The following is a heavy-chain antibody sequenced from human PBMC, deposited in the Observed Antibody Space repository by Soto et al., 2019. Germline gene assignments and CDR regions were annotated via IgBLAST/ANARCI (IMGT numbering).Heavy chain of an antibody. CDR3: AHSHSPEPYYYDSSGYYYYYGMDV. D-gene: IGHD3-22*01. V-gene: IGHV2-5*01. Sequence: SGPTLVNPTQTLTLTCTFSGFSLSTSGVGVGWIRQPPGKALEWLALIYWNDDKRYSPSLKSRLTITKDTSKNQVVLTMTNMDPVDTATYYCAHSHSPEPYYYDSSGYYYYYGMDVWGQGTTVTVPS. CDR1: GFSLSTSGVG. CDR2: IYWNDDK. J-gene: IGHJ6*02.